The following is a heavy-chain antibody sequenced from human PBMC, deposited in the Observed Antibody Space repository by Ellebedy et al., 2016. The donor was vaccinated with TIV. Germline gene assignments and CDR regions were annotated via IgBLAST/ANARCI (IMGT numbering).Heavy chain of an antibody. V-gene: IGHV1-8*01. CDR1: GYTFTSYD. CDR2: MNPNSGNT. D-gene: IGHD4-11*01. Sequence: AASVKVSCKASGYTFTSYDINWVRQATGQGLEWMGWMNPNSGNTGYAQKFQGRVTMTRNTSISAAYMELSSLRSEDTAVYYCAREGHDYSSLGVYYYYGMDVWGQGTTVTVSS. J-gene: IGHJ6*02. CDR3: AREGHDYSSLGVYYYYGMDV.